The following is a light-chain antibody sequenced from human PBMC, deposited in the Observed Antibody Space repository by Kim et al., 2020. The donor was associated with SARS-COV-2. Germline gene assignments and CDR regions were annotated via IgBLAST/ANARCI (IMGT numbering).Light chain of an antibody. CDR3: QESYTDPYT. V-gene: IGKV1-39*01. CDR1: QSITTF. Sequence: VSVGDRVTISCRASQSITTFLNWYQQKPGTAPKLLIYSASTLQAGVPSRFTGSGSGTDFTLTITSLQPEDFATYYCQESYTDPYTFGQGTKLEI. CDR2: SAS. J-gene: IGKJ2*01.